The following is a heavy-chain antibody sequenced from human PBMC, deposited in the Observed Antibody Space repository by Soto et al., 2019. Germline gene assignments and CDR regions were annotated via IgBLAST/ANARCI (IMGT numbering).Heavy chain of an antibody. Sequence: GGSLRLSCAASGFTFSSYAMGWVRQAPGKGLEWVSAISGSGGSTYYADSVKGLFTVSRDNSKNTLYLQMNSLRAEDTYVYYCAKVSETEYYHMSGDSYCYFDHWGRGTLVTVAS. CDR2: ISGSGGST. V-gene: IGHV3-23*01. D-gene: IGHD3-22*01. CDR3: AKVSETEYYHMSGDSYCYFDH. J-gene: IGHJ2*01. CDR1: GFTFSSYA.